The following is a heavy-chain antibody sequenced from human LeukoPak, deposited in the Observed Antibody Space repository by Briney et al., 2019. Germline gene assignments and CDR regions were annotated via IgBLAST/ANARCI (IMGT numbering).Heavy chain of an antibody. CDR2: INPSGGST. D-gene: IGHD6-6*01. CDR1: GYTFTSYY. CDR3: AREVSPQGGSSSGDPRNYYMDV. Sequence: GASMKVSCKASGYTFTSYYMHWVRQAPGQGLEWMGIINPSGGSTSYAQKFQGRVTMTRDMSTSTVYMGLSSLRSEDTAVYYCAREVSPQGGSSSGDPRNYYMDVWGKGTTVTVSS. J-gene: IGHJ6*03. V-gene: IGHV1-46*01.